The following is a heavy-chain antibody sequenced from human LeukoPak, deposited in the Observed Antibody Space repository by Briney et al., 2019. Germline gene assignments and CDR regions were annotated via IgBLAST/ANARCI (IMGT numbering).Heavy chain of an antibody. V-gene: IGHV1-69*01. Sequence: ASVKVSCKASGGTFSSYAISWVRQAPGQGLEWMGGIIPIFGTANYAQKFQGRVTITADESTSTAYMELSSLRSEDTAVYYCARDNLYGVQLMGGYYYGMDVWGQGTTVTVSS. D-gene: IGHD5-18*01. CDR3: ARDNLYGVQLMGGYYYGMDV. J-gene: IGHJ6*02. CDR2: IIPIFGTA. CDR1: GGTFSSYA.